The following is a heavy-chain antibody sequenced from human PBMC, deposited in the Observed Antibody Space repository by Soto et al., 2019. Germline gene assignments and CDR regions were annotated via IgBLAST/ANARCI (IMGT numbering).Heavy chain of an antibody. D-gene: IGHD6-19*01. CDR1: EFNFKKFA. V-gene: IGHV3-23*01. CDR2: ISCCGGST. Sequence: EVQLLESGGGVVQPGGPLRLSCVGSEFNFKKFAMAWVRQAPGEGLEWVSGISCCGGSTSYADSVKGRCSIARDDSNNTLALQLNSLRVEDTAQYYCSQADGEQWVVPHLDYWGQGTLVTVS. J-gene: IGHJ4*02. CDR3: SQADGEQWVVPHLDY.